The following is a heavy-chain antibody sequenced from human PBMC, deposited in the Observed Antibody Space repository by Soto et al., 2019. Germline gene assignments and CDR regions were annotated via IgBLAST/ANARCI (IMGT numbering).Heavy chain of an antibody. V-gene: IGHV1-46*01. Sequence: QVQLVQSGAEVKKPGASVKVSCKASGYTFTSYYMHWVRQAPGQGLEWMGIINPSGGRTSYAQKFQGRVTMTRDTSTSTVYMELSSLRSEDTALYYCARDRSSGWYYFDYWGQGTLVTVSS. J-gene: IGHJ4*02. CDR1: GYTFTSYY. D-gene: IGHD6-19*01. CDR3: ARDRSSGWYYFDY. CDR2: INPSGGRT.